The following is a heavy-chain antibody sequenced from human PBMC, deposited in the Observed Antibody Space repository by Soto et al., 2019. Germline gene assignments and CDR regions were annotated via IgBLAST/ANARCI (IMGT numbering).Heavy chain of an antibody. CDR1: GYTFTSYA. D-gene: IGHD2-15*01. Sequence: GASVKVSCKASGYTFTSYAMHWVRQAPGQRLEWMGWINAGNGNTKYSQKFQGRVTITRDTSASTAYMELSSLRSEDTAVYYCARDGKCSGGSCYAFGYWGQGTLVTVSS. CDR2: INAGNGNT. CDR3: ARDGKCSGGSCYAFGY. J-gene: IGHJ4*02. V-gene: IGHV1-3*01.